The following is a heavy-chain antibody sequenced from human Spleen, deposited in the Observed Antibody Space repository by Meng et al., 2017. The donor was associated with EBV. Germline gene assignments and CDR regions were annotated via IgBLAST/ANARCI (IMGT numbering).Heavy chain of an antibody. J-gene: IGHJ4*02. V-gene: IGHV4-61*01. CDR1: GGSVSSGSHY. D-gene: IGHD3-16*02. CDR2: MYYSGNT. Sequence: QAPLQQGVPGRLKPSESLSLPCSVSGGSVSSGSHYWGWIRQPPGKGLEWIAYMYYSGNTNYNPSLRSRVTISVDTSKNQFSLKLKSVTAADTAVYYCARVQSDNIWGNYRYLDSWGQGSLVTVSS. CDR3: ARVQSDNIWGNYRYLDS.